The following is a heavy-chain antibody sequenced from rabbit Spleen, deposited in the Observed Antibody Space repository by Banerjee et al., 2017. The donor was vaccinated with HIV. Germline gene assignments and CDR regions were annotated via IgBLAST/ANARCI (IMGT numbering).Heavy chain of an antibody. V-gene: IGHV1S7*01. J-gene: IGHJ4*01. CDR2: IDPVFGIA. CDR3: ARDGAGGSYFNL. Sequence: QVKESGGGLVQPGGSLKLSCKASGFTLSSYYMNWVRQAPGKGLEWIGYIDPVFGIAYYANWVNGRFSISRENAQNTVFLQMTSLTAADTATYFCARDGAGGSYFNLWGQGTLVTVS. D-gene: IGHD8-1*01. CDR1: GFTLSSYY.